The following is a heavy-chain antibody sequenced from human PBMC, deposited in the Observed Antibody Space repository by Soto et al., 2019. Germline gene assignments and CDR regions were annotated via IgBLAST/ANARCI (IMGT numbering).Heavy chain of an antibody. CDR1: GYIFTKYY. CDR3: VRWDGFFGAGGVD. CDR2: INGYNGKE. J-gene: IGHJ4*02. V-gene: IGHV1-18*01. D-gene: IGHD3-16*01. Sequence: QVQLVQSVTELRKPGASVKLSCKASGYIFTKYYIAWVRQAPGHGLEWMGMINGYNGKENYRQDFRGRVIMTTDTSPNTSYMDLRSLTSDDTGVYYCVRWDGFFGAGGVDWGQGTLVTVSS.